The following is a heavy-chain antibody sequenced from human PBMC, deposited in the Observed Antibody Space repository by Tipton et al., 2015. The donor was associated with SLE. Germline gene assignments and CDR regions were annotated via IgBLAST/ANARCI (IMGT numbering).Heavy chain of an antibody. CDR1: GGSISGYY. CDR2: LYDSGST. CDR3: ARWRGYGPSFDY. J-gene: IGHJ4*02. D-gene: IGHD5-18*01. Sequence: GLVKPSETLSLTCAVSGGSISGYYWGWIRQPPVKGLEWIGYLYDSGSTSYKPSLKTRVTISVDTSKNQFSLKLSSVTAADTAVYYCARWRGYGPSFDYWGQGTLVTVSS. V-gene: IGHV4-59*01.